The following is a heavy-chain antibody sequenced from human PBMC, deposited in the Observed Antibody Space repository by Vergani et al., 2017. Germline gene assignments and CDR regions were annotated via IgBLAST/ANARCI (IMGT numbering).Heavy chain of an antibody. CDR2: MYHSGST. J-gene: IGHJ5*02. V-gene: IGHV4-59*01. D-gene: IGHD3-10*01. Sequence: QVRLQESGPGLVKPSETLSLTCSVSGGSMSGYYWSWIRQPPGKELEWIGYMYHSGSTNYNPSLETRVTISGDTSKNQFSLKLNSVTAADTAVYYCVRVADFYGWGSRLLDLWGQGILVTVSS. CDR3: VRVADFYGWGSRLLDL. CDR1: GGSMSGYY.